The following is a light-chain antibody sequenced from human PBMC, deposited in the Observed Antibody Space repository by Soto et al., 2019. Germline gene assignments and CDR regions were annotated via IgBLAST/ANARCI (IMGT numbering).Light chain of an antibody. CDR3: QQYNSWPRGT. Sequence: EIMMTQSPGTLSVSPGEGATLSCTASQSVNLNLAWYQQKPGQPPRLLLYGASTRATGIPVTFRGSGSGTEFTLSISSLQSEDAAFDSCQQYNSWPRGTFGPGTKVEIK. CDR2: GAS. V-gene: IGKV3-15*01. J-gene: IGKJ3*01. CDR1: QSVNLN.